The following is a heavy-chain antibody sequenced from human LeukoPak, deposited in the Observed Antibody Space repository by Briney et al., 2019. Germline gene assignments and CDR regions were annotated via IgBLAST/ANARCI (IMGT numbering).Heavy chain of an antibody. CDR2: IWYDATEK. CDR1: GFTFSRHG. V-gene: IGHV3-33*06. Sequence: GGSLRLSCSASGFTFSRHGMHWVRQAPGKGLEWVAIIWYDATEKYYADSVKGRFTVSRDNSKNTLYLQMNSLRAEDTAVYYCAKHSYRVDSFTDYWGQGTLVTVSS. CDR3: AKHSYRVDSFTDY. D-gene: IGHD5-12*01. J-gene: IGHJ4*02.